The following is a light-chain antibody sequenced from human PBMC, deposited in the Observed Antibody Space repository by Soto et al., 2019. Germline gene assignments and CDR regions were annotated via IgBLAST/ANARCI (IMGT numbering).Light chain of an antibody. J-gene: IGLJ2*01. Sequence: QSVLTQPPSASGTPGQRVTISCSGSSSNIGSNYVYWYQQLPGTAPKLLIYRNNQRPSGVPDRFSGSKSGTSASLAISGRRSEDEADYYCAAWDDSLSVGVFGGGTKVTVL. CDR3: AAWDDSLSVGV. CDR1: SSNIGSNY. V-gene: IGLV1-47*01. CDR2: RNN.